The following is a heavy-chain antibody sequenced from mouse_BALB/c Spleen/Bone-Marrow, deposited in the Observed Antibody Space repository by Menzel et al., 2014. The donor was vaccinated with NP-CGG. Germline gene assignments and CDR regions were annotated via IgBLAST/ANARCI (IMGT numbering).Heavy chain of an antibody. CDR2: IYPGDGDT. J-gene: IGHJ2*01. CDR3: ARGRGWYLDY. V-gene: IGHV1-80*01. D-gene: IGHD2-3*01. CDR1: GYAISSYW. Sequence: VQLQQSGAELVRPGSSVKISCKASGYAISSYWMNWVKQRPGQGLEWIGQIYPGDGDTNYNRKFKGKATLTADKSSSTAYMQISSLTSEDSAVYFCARGRGWYLDYWGQGTTLTVSS.